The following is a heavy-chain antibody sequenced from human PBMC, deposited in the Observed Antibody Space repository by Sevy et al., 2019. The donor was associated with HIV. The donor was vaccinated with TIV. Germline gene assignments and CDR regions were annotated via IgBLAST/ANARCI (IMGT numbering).Heavy chain of an antibody. CDR2: IRGKANNYAT. D-gene: IGHD3-22*01. CDR1: GFTFSDAA. CDR3: SIYYDIRAFDS. Sequence: GGSLRLSCGGSGFTFSDAAIHWVRQASGKGLEWLGRIRGKANNYATAYAASVKDRFSISRNDLKDTAYLQMNSLRTEDAAMYYCSIYYDIRAFDSWGQGTQVTVSS. J-gene: IGHJ4*02. V-gene: IGHV3-73*01.